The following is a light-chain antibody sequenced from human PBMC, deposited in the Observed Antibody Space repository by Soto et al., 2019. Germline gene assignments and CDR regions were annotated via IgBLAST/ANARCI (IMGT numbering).Light chain of an antibody. V-gene: IGKV1-5*03. CDR2: RAS. CDR1: QSISSW. J-gene: IGKJ1*01. CDR3: QQYNSYSWT. Sequence: IQMTQSPSTLSASVGDRVTITCRASQSISSWLAWYQQKPGKPPNLLIYRASSLQSGVPSRFSGSGSGTEFTLTISSLQPDDFATYYCQQYNSYSWTFGQGTKVDIK.